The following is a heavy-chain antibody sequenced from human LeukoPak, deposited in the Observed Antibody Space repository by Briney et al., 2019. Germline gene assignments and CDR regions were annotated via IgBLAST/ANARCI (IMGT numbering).Heavy chain of an antibody. CDR1: GGSLSTYY. CDR2: IFYSGRT. J-gene: IGHJ3*02. V-gene: IGHV4-59*12. CDR3: ARPSVGEGDLSFHDAFNI. Sequence: PSETLSLTCTVSGGSLSTYYWSWIRQPPGKGLEWIGHIFYSGRTNYNPSLKSRVTISVDTSKNQCSLRLSSVTAADTAVYYCARPSVGEGDLSFHDAFNIWGQGTMVTVSS. D-gene: IGHD3-16*02.